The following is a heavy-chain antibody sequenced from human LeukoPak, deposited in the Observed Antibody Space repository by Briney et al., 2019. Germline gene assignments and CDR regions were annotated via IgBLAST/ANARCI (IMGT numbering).Heavy chain of an antibody. J-gene: IGHJ3*02. D-gene: IGHD3-10*01. Sequence: GGSLRLSCAASGFTFSTYAMSWVRQAPGKGLEWVSGISGSGGSTYYADSVKGRFTISRDNSKNTLSLQMHNLRAEDTAVYYCAKLPGDPRGAFDIWGQGTMVTVSS. CDR2: ISGSGGST. CDR3: AKLPGDPRGAFDI. CDR1: GFTFSTYA. V-gene: IGHV3-23*01.